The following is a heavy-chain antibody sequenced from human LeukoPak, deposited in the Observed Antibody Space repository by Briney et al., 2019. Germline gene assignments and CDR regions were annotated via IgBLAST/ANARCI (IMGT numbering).Heavy chain of an antibody. V-gene: IGHV3-23*01. CDR1: RFTSTSSG. CDR2: ISGSGGST. J-gene: IGHJ4*02. Sequence: GGTLRLSSAASRFTSTSSGMSCVRQAPGKGLEWVSVISGSGGSTYYADSVKGRFTISRDNSKNTLYLQMNSLRAEDTAVYYCAKLGPGFGESPVSYFAYWGQGTLVTVSS. CDR3: AKLGPGFGESPVSYFAY. D-gene: IGHD3-10*01.